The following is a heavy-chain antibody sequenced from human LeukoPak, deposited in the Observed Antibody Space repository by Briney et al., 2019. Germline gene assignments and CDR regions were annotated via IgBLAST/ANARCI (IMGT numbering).Heavy chain of an antibody. CDR1: GGSNSSYY. CDR2: IYYSGSN. CDR3: ARQQGVDDSSGYPFDY. J-gene: IGHJ4*02. V-gene: IGHV4-59*08. D-gene: IGHD3-22*01. Sequence: KPSETLSLICTVSGGSNSSYYWICMPKPPGKALEWIGYIYYSGSNNHNPSLKSRVTISVDTSKNQFSLKLSSVTAADTAVYYCARQQGVDDSSGYPFDYWGQGTLVTVSS.